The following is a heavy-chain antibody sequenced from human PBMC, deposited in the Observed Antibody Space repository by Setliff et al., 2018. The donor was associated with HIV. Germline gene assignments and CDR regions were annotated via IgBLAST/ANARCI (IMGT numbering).Heavy chain of an antibody. J-gene: IGHJ4*02. CDR1: GYTFTSHA. V-gene: IGHV1-3*01. D-gene: IGHD3-10*01. CDR3: ARDGGLLWLGEFGY. Sequence: ASVKVSCKASGYTFTSHAMHWVRQATGQRLEWMGWINAGNGNTKYSQKFQGRVTITRDTYARTTYMELSSLRSEETAVYYCARDGGLLWLGEFGYWGQGTLVTVSS. CDR2: INAGNGNT.